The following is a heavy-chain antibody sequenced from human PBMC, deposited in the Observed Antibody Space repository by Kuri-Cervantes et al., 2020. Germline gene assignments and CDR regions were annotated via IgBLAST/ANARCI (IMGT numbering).Heavy chain of an antibody. CDR3: ARAEAGRLWFGELFFGY. CDR1: GFTFSSYD. V-gene: IGHV3-13*01. CDR2: IGTAGDT. Sequence: GGSLRLSCAASGFTFSSYDMHWVRQATGKGLEWVSAIGTAGDTYYPGSVKGRFTISRENAKNSLYLQMNSLRAGDTAVYYCARAEAGRLWFGELFFGYWGQGTLVTVSS. J-gene: IGHJ4*02. D-gene: IGHD3-10*01.